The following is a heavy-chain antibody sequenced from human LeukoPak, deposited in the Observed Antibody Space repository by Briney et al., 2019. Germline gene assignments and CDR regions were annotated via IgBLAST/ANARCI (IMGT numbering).Heavy chain of an antibody. CDR2: IIPIFGTA. V-gene: IGHV1-69*05. CDR3: ARSARSWFDP. CDR1: GGTFSSYA. Sequence: SVKVSCKASGGTFSSYAISWVRQPPGQELEWMGGIIPIFGTANYAQKFQGTVTITTDESTSTAYMKRSSLRAEDTAVYYCARSARSWFDPWGQGTLVTVSS. J-gene: IGHJ5*02.